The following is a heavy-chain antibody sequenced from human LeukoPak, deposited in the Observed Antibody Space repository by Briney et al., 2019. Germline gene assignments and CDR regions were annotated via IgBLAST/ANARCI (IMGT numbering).Heavy chain of an antibody. CDR3: ARSREQLWSPIPPTYFDY. CDR2: INPNSGGT. V-gene: IGHV1-2*06. D-gene: IGHD5-18*01. CDR1: GYTFTGYY. J-gene: IGHJ4*02. Sequence: ASVKVSCKASGYTFTGYYMHWVRQAPGQGLEWMGRINPNSGGTNYAQKFQGRVTMTRDTSISTAYMELSRLRSDDTAVYYCARSREQLWSPIPPTYFDYWGQGTLVTVSS.